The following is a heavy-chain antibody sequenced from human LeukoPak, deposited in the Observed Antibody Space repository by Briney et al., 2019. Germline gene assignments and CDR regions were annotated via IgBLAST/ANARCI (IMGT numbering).Heavy chain of an antibody. CDR1: GGSFSSNI. Sequence: ASVKVSCKASGGSFSSNIIGWVRQAPGQGLEWMGGIVPIFGKTKYAQKFQGRVTITTDESTSTAYMELSSLRSDDTAIYYCARGWGIPAPISWFDPWGQGTLVTVSS. CDR2: IVPIFGKT. J-gene: IGHJ5*02. CDR3: ARGWGIPAPISWFDP. D-gene: IGHD2-2*01. V-gene: IGHV1-69*05.